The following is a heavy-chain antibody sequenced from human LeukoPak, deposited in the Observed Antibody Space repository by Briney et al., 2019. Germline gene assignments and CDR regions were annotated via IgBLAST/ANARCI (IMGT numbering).Heavy chain of an antibody. Sequence: GGSLRLSCAASGFTFSNYSMNWVRQAPGKGLEWVSYISSVISLNDYADSVKGRFTISRDNAKNSVYLQMNSLRDEDTAIYYCARKRLDCSGGSCYGDLDYWGQGTLVTVSS. J-gene: IGHJ4*02. CDR2: ISSVISLN. V-gene: IGHV3-48*02. CDR3: ARKRLDCSGGSCYGDLDY. D-gene: IGHD2-15*01. CDR1: GFTFSNYS.